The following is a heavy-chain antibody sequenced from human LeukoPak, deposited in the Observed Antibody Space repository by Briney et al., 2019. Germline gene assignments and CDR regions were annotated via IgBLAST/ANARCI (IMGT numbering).Heavy chain of an antibody. Sequence: PSETLSLTCTVSGGSISSYYWSWIRQPPGKGLEWIGYIYYSGSTNYNPSLKSRVTISVDTSKNQFSLKLSSVTAADTAVYYCARRWLVYYYYMDVWGKGTTVTISS. CDR1: GGSISSYY. V-gene: IGHV4-59*12. D-gene: IGHD6-19*01. J-gene: IGHJ6*03. CDR3: ARRWLVYYYYMDV. CDR2: IYYSGST.